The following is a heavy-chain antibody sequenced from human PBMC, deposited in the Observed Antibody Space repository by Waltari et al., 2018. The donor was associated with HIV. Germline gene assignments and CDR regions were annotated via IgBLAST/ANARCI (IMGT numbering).Heavy chain of an antibody. CDR3: ATTRQWLVHSGLDV. D-gene: IGHD6-19*01. Sequence: QVQLVQSGAEVKKPGASVKVSCKVSGYILTELSIHWVRQAPGEGLEWMGGFDPEDRETIYAQKFQGRVTMTEDTSTDTTYMGLSSLRSEDTAVYYWATTRQWLVHSGLDVWGQGTTVTVSS. CDR2: FDPEDRET. V-gene: IGHV1-24*01. CDR1: GYILTELS. J-gene: IGHJ6*02.